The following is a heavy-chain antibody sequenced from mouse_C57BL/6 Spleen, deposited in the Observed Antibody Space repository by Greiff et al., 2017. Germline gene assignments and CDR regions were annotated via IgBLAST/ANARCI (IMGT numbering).Heavy chain of an antibody. J-gene: IGHJ4*01. CDR1: GYTFTSYW. CDR3: ARQLRLREDYAMDY. Sequence: QVQLKQPGAELVRPGSSVKLSCKASGYTFTSYWMDWVKQRPGQGLEWIGNIYPSDSETHYNQKFKDKATLTVDKSSSTAYMQLSSLTSEDSAVYYCARQLRLREDYAMDYWGQGTSVTVSS. V-gene: IGHV1-61*01. CDR2: IYPSDSET. D-gene: IGHD3-2*02.